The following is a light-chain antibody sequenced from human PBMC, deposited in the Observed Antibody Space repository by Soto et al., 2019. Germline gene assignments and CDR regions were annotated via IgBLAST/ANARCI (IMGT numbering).Light chain of an antibody. J-gene: IGKJ1*01. CDR2: GAS. CDR3: QHYHSFPWT. Sequence: DIQMTQSPSTLSASVGDRVSITCRASHSVNSWLAWYQQKPGTAPKLLIYGASSLEGGVPSRFSGSGSGREFTLTISSLQPDDFATFYCQHYHSFPWTFGQGSKVQI. CDR1: HSVNSW. V-gene: IGKV1-5*03.